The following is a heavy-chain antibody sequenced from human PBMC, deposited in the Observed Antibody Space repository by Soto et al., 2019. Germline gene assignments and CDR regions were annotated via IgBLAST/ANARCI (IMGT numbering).Heavy chain of an antibody. J-gene: IGHJ6*02. CDR2: IYSGGST. D-gene: IGHD1-7*01. CDR3: ARDRSYNWNYAARYYYGMDV. V-gene: IGHV3-53*01. Sequence: PGGSLRLSCTASGFTVSSNYMSWVRQAPGKGLEWVSVIYSGGSTYYADSVKGRFTISRDNSKNTLYLQMNSLRAEDTAVYYCARDRSYNWNYAARYYYGMDVWGQGTTVTVSS. CDR1: GFTVSSNY.